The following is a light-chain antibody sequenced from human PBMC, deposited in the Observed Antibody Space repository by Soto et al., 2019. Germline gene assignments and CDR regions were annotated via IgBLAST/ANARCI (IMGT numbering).Light chain of an antibody. Sequence: EIVMTQSPATLSVSPGERVTLSCRASESVSINLAWYQQKHGQAPRLLIYGASTGATSVPARFSGSGSGTAFTLTISSLQSEDFAVYYCHQYNAWPPSFGEGTKLEIK. CDR1: ESVSIN. J-gene: IGKJ2*01. CDR3: HQYNAWPPS. CDR2: GAS. V-gene: IGKV3-15*01.